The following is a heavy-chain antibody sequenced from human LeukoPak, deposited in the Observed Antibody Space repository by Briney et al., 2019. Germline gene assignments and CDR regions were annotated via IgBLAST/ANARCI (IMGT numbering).Heavy chain of an antibody. Sequence: GGSLRLSCAASGFTFSSYGMHWVRQAPGKGLECVAIISYDGSNKYSADAVKGRFTISRDTSKQTLYLQMNSLRAEDTAVYYCAKAFGKYDSNGYYPPDFWGQGTLVAVSS. D-gene: IGHD3-22*01. J-gene: IGHJ4*02. CDR1: GFTFSSYG. CDR2: ISYDGSNK. V-gene: IGHV3-30*18. CDR3: AKAFGKYDSNGYYPPDF.